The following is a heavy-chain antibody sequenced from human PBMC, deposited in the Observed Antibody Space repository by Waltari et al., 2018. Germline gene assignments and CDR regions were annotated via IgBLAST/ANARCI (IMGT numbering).Heavy chain of an antibody. Sequence: QVQLQESGPGLVKPSATLSLTCTVSGASISSYSWRWIRQPPGKGLEWIVYIDYSGSTNYNPSLKSRVTISVDTSKNQFSLKLSSVTAADTAVYYCARSPPNGGTGVEAPFDYWGQGTLVTVSS. CDR2: IDYSGST. V-gene: IGHV4-59*01. J-gene: IGHJ4*02. D-gene: IGHD7-27*01. CDR3: ARSPPNGGTGVEAPFDY. CDR1: GASISSYS.